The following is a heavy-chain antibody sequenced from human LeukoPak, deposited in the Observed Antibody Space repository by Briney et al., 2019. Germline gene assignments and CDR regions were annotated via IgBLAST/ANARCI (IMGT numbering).Heavy chain of an antibody. V-gene: IGHV1-8*03. Sequence: ASVKVSCKASGYTFTSYDINWVRQATGQGLEWMGWMNPDSGNTGYAQKFQGRVTVTTDMSTTTAYMDLSSLTSEDTAVYYCSRGRWELGQDYWGQGTLVTVSS. CDR3: SRGRWELGQDY. J-gene: IGHJ4*02. D-gene: IGHD1-26*01. CDR1: GYTFTSYD. CDR2: MNPDSGNT.